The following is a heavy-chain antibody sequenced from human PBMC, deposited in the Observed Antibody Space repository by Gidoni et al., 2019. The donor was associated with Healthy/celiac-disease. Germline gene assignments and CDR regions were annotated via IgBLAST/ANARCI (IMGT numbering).Heavy chain of an antibody. Sequence: SVSNAWMNWVRQAPGKGLEWVGRIKSKTDGGTTDYAAPVKGRFTISRDDSKNTLYLQMNSLKTEDTAVYYCTTDIFLEWLLSGGGSGSYYPTDYWGQGTLVTVSS. CDR1: SVSNAW. CDR2: IKSKTDGGTT. J-gene: IGHJ4*02. CDR3: TTDIFLEWLLSGGGSGSYYPTDY. D-gene: IGHD3-3*01. V-gene: IGHV3-15*07.